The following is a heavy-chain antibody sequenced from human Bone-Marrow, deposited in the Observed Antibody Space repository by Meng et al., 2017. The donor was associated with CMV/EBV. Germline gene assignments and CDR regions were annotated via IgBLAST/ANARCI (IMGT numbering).Heavy chain of an antibody. V-gene: IGHV3-30-3*01. CDR1: GFTFSSYA. J-gene: IGHJ3*02. D-gene: IGHD3-3*01. CDR3: ARDYTLPGRITIFGVVTLGAFDI. Sequence: LKISCAASGFTFSSYAMHWVRQAPGKGLEWVAVISYDGSNKYYADSVKGRFTISRDNSKNTLYLQMNSLRAEDTAVYYCARDYTLPGRITIFGVVTLGAFDIWGQGTMVTVSS. CDR2: ISYDGSNK.